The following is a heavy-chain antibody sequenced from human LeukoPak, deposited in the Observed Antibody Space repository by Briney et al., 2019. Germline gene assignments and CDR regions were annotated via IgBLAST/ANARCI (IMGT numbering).Heavy chain of an antibody. Sequence: PSQTLSLTCTVSGGSISSGSYYWSWIRQPAGKGLEWIGYIYYSGSTNYNPSLKSRVTISVDTSKNQFSLKLSSVTAADTAVYYCARVGSSSWPNWFDPWGQGTLVTVSS. CDR2: IYYSGST. J-gene: IGHJ5*02. D-gene: IGHD6-13*01. V-gene: IGHV4-61*10. CDR1: GGSISSGSYY. CDR3: ARVGSSSWPNWFDP.